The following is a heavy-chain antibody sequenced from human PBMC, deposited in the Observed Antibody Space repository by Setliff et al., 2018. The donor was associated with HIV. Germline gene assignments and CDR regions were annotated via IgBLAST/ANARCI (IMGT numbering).Heavy chain of an antibody. Sequence: LSLTCAVYGGSFSAYHWTWIRQPPGRGLEWIGEISHSGSTNYNPSLKSRVTLSIDTSKNQFSLKSTSVTAADTAVYYCARSYPSRGPLPEDYWSQGTLVTVSS. CDR2: ISHSGST. J-gene: IGHJ4*02. D-gene: IGHD5-12*01. CDR3: ARSYPSRGPLPEDY. V-gene: IGHV4-34*01. CDR1: GGSFSAYH.